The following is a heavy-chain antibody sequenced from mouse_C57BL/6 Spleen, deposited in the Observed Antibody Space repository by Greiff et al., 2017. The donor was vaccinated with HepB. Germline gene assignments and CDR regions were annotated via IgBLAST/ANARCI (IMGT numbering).Heavy chain of an antibody. D-gene: IGHD4-1*01. V-gene: IGHV2-2*01. CDR2: IWSGGST. CDR1: GFSLTSYG. CDR3: ARNEGWDGGFAY. J-gene: IGHJ3*01. Sequence: VQLVESGPGLVQPSQSLSITCTVSGFSLTSYGVHWVRQSPGKGLEWLGVIWSGGSTDYNAAFISRLSISKDNSKSQVFFKMNSLQADDTAIYYCARNEGWDGGFAYWGQGTLVTVSA.